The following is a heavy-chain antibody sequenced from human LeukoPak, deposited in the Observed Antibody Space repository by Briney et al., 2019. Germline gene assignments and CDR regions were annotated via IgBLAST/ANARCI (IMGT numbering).Heavy chain of an antibody. J-gene: IGHJ4*02. D-gene: IGHD3-3*01. CDR2: IYYSGST. Sequence: PSETLSLTCTVSGGSISSYYWSWIRQPPGKGLEWIGYIYYSGSTNCNPSLKSRVTILVDTSKNQFSLKLSSVTAADTAVYYCARDSDFWSGYYQFDYWGQGTLVTVSS. CDR1: GGSISSYY. CDR3: ARDSDFWSGYYQFDY. V-gene: IGHV4-59*01.